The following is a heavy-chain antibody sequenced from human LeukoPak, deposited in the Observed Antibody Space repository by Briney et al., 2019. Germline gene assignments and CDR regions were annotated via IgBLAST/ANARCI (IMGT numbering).Heavy chain of an antibody. J-gene: IGHJ6*03. V-gene: IGHV1-69*06. CDR2: ITPIFGTA. Sequence: SVKVSCKASGGTFSSYAISWVRQAPGQGLEWVGGITPIFGTANYAQTFQGRVTITADKSTSTAYMELSSLRSEDTAVYYCARSPDTYYYYYMDVWGKGTTVTVSS. CDR3: ARSPDTYYYYYMDV. CDR1: GGTFSSYA. D-gene: IGHD5-18*01.